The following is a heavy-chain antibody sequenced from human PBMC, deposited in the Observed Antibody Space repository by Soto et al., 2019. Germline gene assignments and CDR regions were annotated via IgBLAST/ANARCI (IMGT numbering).Heavy chain of an antibody. Sequence: QVQLGQSGAEVKNPGSSVKGSCKASGGTFSSYAVSWVRQAPGQGLEWMGGIMSISGATKYAQKFQGRVTITADESRSTVYMELISLRSEDTAVYSCAKDEYSDGGYWGQGTLVTVSS. CDR1: GGTFSSYA. CDR2: IMSISGAT. D-gene: IGHD5-18*01. J-gene: IGHJ4*02. CDR3: AKDEYSDGGY. V-gene: IGHV1-69*01.